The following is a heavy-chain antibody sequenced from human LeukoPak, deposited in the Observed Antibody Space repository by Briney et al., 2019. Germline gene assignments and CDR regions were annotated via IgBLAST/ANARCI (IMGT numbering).Heavy chain of an antibody. D-gene: IGHD3-9*01. CDR2: ITGSGGNT. CDR1: GFTFSSYA. Sequence: GGSLRLSCAASGFTFSSYAMHWVRQAPGKGLEWVSAITGSGGNTYYADSVKGRFTISRDNSKNTVFLQMNSLRAEDTAVYYCAKWGDYDVLTGYYVSDYWGQGTLVTVSS. CDR3: AKWGDYDVLTGYYVSDY. V-gene: IGHV3-23*01. J-gene: IGHJ4*02.